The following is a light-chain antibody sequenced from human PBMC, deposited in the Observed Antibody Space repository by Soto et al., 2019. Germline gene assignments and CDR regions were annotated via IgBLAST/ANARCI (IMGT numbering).Light chain of an antibody. CDR3: QQPNSFPWT. CDR2: GAS. Sequence: DIQMTQSPSSVSASVGDRVTITCRASQGISSWLVWYQQKPGKAPKLLIYGASSLQSGVPSRFSGSGYGTDFTLTITSLQPEDFASYYCQQPNSFPWTFGQGTKVEIK. CDR1: QGISSW. V-gene: IGKV1-12*01. J-gene: IGKJ1*01.